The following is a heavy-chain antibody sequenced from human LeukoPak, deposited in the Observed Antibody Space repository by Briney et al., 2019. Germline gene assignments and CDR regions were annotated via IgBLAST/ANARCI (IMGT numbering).Heavy chain of an antibody. J-gene: IGHJ4*02. D-gene: IGHD3-10*01. CDR3: ASHTYYYGSGSLPYFDY. V-gene: IGHV1-69*13. Sequence: SVKVSCKASGGTFSSYAISWVRQAPGQGLEWMGGIIPIFGTANYAQKFQGRVTITADESTSTAYMELRSLRSEDTAVYYCASHTYYYGSGSLPYFDYWGQGTLVTVSS. CDR1: GGTFSSYA. CDR2: IIPIFGTA.